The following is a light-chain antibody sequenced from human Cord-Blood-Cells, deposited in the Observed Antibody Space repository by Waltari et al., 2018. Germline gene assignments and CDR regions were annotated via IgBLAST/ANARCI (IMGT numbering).Light chain of an antibody. CDR2: DAS. CDR1: QSISSW. Sequence: IQMTQSPSTLSASVGDRVTITCRASQSISSWLAWYQQKPGKAPKLLIYDASSLESGVPARFGGSGSGTEFTLTISSLQPDDFATYYCQQYNSYPYTFGQGTKLEIK. V-gene: IGKV1-5*01. J-gene: IGKJ2*01. CDR3: QQYNSYPYT.